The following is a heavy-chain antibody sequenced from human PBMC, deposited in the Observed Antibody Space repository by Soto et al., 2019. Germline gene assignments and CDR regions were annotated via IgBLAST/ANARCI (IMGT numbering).Heavy chain of an antibody. D-gene: IGHD6-13*01. V-gene: IGHV1-69*01. J-gene: IGHJ5*02. CDR2: IIPIFGTA. CDR3: ARENSSSWYGGNWFDP. CDR1: GGTFSSYA. Sequence: QVQLVQSGAEVKKPGSSVKVPCKASGGTFSSYAISWVRQAPGQGLEWMGGIIPIFGTANYAQKFQGRVTITADESTSTAYMELSSLRSEDTAVYYCARENSSSWYGGNWFDPWGQGTLVTVSS.